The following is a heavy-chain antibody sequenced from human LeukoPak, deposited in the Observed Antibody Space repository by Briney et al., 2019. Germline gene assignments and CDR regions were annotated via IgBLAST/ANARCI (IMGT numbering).Heavy chain of an antibody. CDR3: ARGRGVRGVRFDY. CDR1: GGSIGSSSYY. D-gene: IGHD3-10*01. Sequence: SETLSLTCTVSGGSIGSSSYYWGWIRQPPGKGLEWIGNIYYSGSTYFNPSLKSRVTISVDTSKNQFSLKLSAVTAADTAVYYCARGRGVRGVRFDYWGQGTLVTVSS. V-gene: IGHV4-39*02. J-gene: IGHJ4*02. CDR2: IYYSGST.